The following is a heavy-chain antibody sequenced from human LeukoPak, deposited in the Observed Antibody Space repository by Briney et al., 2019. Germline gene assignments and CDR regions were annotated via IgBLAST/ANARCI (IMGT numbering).Heavy chain of an antibody. Sequence: PGRSPRLSCAASGFTSNTYAMNWVRQAPGKGLEWVAVISYDGSNKKYAESVRGRFTISRDNSNNMVFLQMNSLRNGDTAVYFCARSPEGVRILGIDHWGQGTLVTVSS. CDR1: GFTSNTYA. CDR3: ARSPEGVRILGIDH. CDR2: ISYDGSNK. J-gene: IGHJ4*02. V-gene: IGHV3-30-3*01. D-gene: IGHD2-15*01.